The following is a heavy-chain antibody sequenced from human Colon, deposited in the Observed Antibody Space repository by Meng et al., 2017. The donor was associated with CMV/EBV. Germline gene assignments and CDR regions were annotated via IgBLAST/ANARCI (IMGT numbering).Heavy chain of an antibody. CDR3: ARGAFD. Sequence: GESLKISCAASGFTFSSYAMSWVRQAPGKGLEWVSVISDAGNTYYADSVRGRFTSSRDNSKNTLSLQMHSLRVEDTAVYYCARGAFDWGQGTLVTVSS. CDR1: GFTFSSYA. J-gene: IGHJ1*01. V-gene: IGHV3-66*02. CDR2: ISDAGNT. D-gene: IGHD2/OR15-2a*01.